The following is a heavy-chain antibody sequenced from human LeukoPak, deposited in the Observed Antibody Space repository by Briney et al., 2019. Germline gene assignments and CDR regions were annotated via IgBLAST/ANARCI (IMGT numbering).Heavy chain of an antibody. V-gene: IGHV4-30-4*08. Sequence: TLSLTCTVSGGSISSGDYYWSWIRQPPGKGLEWIGYIYYSGSTYYNPSLKSRVTISVDTSKNQFSLKLSSVTAADTAVYYCARVIFHSSRGAYYYGSGSLEKTSVYWGQGTLVTVSS. J-gene: IGHJ4*02. CDR2: IYYSGST. CDR3: ARVIFHSSRGAYYYGSGSLEKTSVY. CDR1: GGSISSGDYY. D-gene: IGHD3-10*01.